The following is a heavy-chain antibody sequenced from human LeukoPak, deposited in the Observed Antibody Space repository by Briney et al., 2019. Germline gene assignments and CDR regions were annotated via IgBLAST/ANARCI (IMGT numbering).Heavy chain of an antibody. Sequence: ASVKVSCKASGGTFSSYAISWVRQPPGHVLEWMGGIIPIFGTANYAQKFQGRVTITTDESTSTAYMELSSLRSEDTAVYYCARDYSSGWYIAFDIWGQGTMVTVSS. CDR2: IIPIFGTA. V-gene: IGHV1-69*05. J-gene: IGHJ3*02. CDR3: ARDYSSGWYIAFDI. CDR1: GGTFSSYA. D-gene: IGHD6-19*01.